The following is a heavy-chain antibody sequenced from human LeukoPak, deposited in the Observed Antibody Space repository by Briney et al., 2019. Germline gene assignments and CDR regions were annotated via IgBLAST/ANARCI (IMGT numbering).Heavy chain of an antibody. D-gene: IGHD3-22*01. CDR3: TTEISSGFDY. CDR1: GLTISNAW. V-gene: IGHV3-15*01. CDR2: IKSKTDGGTA. J-gene: IGHJ4*02. Sequence: GGSLRLSCAASGLTISNAWMSWVRQAPGKGLEWVGRIKSKTDGGTAEYAAPVKGRFTISRDDSKNTLNLQMNSLKTEDTAVYYCTTEISSGFDYWGQGTLVTVSS.